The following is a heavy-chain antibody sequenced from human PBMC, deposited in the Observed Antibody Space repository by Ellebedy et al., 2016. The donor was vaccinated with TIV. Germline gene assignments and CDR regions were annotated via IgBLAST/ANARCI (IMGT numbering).Heavy chain of an antibody. J-gene: IGHJ4*02. D-gene: IGHD4-23*01. CDR2: IKQDGSEK. V-gene: IGHV3-7*03. CDR1: GFTFSSYW. CDR3: ANWDYGGKFGIEY. Sequence: PGGSLRLSCAASGFTFSSYWMSWVRQAPGKGLEWVANIKQDGSEKYYVDSVKGRFTISRDNAKNSLYLQMNSLRVEDTAVYYCANWDYGGKFGIEYWGQGTLVMVSS.